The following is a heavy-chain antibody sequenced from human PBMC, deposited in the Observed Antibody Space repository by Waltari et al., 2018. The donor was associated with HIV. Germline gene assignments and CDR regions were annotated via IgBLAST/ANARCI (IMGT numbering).Heavy chain of an antibody. CDR2: IGYDGGRE. V-gene: IGHV3-33*03. CDR3: AKDGAPGRDAVFDI. D-gene: IGHD1-26*01. J-gene: IGHJ3*01. Sequence: QVHVVESGGGVVQPGGSLRLSCIASGFNVKMYDIHWFRQAPGRGLEWVAGIGYDGGREDYGDSVKGRFIVSRDNSKNAIFLEMTTLRQEDTAIYRCAKDGAPGRDAVFDIWGQGTMVTVS. CDR1: GFNVKMYD.